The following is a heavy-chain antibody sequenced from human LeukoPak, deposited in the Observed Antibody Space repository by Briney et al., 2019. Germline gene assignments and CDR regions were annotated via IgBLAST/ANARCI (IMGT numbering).Heavy chain of an antibody. J-gene: IGHJ4*02. V-gene: IGHV1-8*02. CDR3: ARVKGSSWPDS. CDR2: MNPNSGNT. CDR1: GYTFTNFD. Sequence: ASVKVSCKPSGYTFTNFDINWVRQATGQGLEWMGWMNPNSGNTGYAQRFQGRVTMTRNTSINTAYMELSSLTSADTAVYFCARVKGSSWPDSWGQGTLVTVSS. D-gene: IGHD6-13*01.